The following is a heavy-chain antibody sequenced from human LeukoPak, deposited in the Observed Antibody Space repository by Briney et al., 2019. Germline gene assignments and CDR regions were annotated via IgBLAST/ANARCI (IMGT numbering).Heavy chain of an antibody. CDR1: GSTFSSYT. CDR2: ISSSSSYI. Sequence: GGSLRLSCAASGSTFSSYTMNWVRQAPGKGLEWVSSISSSSSYIYYAESVKGRFTMSRDNAKNSLYLQMNSLRAEDTAVYYCARDVDYANPRHDYWGQGTLVTVSS. D-gene: IGHD4/OR15-4a*01. V-gene: IGHV3-21*01. CDR3: ARDVDYANPRHDY. J-gene: IGHJ4*02.